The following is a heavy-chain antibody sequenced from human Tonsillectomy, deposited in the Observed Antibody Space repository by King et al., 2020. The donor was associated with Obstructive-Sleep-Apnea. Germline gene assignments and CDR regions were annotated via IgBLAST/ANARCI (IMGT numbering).Heavy chain of an antibody. CDR1: GFTFRSYS. CDR3: ARGFDYGGNRFDY. J-gene: IGHJ4*02. V-gene: IGHV3-21*01. D-gene: IGHD4-23*01. Sequence: VQLVQSGGCLVKPGGSLRLSCAASGFTFRSYSMNWVRQAPGKGLEWVSSISSITSYIYYTASVKGRFTIFRDNAKKSLYLQMNSLRAEDTAVYYCARGFDYGGNRFDYWGQGTLVTVSS. CDR2: ISSITSYI.